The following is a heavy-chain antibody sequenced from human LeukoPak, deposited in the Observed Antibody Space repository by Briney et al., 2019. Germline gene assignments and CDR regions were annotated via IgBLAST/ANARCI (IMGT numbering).Heavy chain of an antibody. Sequence: GGSLRLSCAASGFTFSSYSMNWVRQAPGKGLEWVSSISGSSSYIYYADSVKSRFTISRDNAKNSLYLQMNSLRAEDTAVYYCARDNDSSGYLAYWGQGTLVTVSS. CDR3: ARDNDSSGYLAY. CDR2: ISGSSSYI. V-gene: IGHV3-21*01. D-gene: IGHD3-22*01. J-gene: IGHJ4*02. CDR1: GFTFSSYS.